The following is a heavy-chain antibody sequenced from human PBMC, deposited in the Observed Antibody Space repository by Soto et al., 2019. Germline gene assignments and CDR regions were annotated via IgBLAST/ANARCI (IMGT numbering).Heavy chain of an antibody. J-gene: IGHJ4*02. CDR3: ARPSWDSVRGWKEFDS. V-gene: IGHV1-46*01. D-gene: IGHD3-10*01. CDR1: GYTFTNDY. Sequence: QVQLVQSGAEVKKPGASVKVSCNASGYTFTNDYMHWVRQAPGQGLEWMGIINPSTGTTSYAQKFRGRVTMTRDTSTSKVHMELSSLRSDDTAVYYCARPSWDSVRGWKEFDSWGQGTLVTVSS. CDR2: INPSTGTT.